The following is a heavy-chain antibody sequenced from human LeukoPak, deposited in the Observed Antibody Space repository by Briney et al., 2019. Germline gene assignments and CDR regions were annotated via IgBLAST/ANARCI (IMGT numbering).Heavy chain of an antibody. D-gene: IGHD1-14*01. CDR3: VRYCYYYYMDV. CDR2: ISGSGGST. J-gene: IGHJ6*03. V-gene: IGHV3-23*01. CDR1: GFTFSSYG. Sequence: PGGTLRLSCAAAGFTFSSYGMSWVRQAPGKGLEWVSAISGSGGSTYYADSVKGRFTISRDNSKNTLYLQMNSLRAEDTAVYYCVRYCYYYYMDVWGKGTTVTISS.